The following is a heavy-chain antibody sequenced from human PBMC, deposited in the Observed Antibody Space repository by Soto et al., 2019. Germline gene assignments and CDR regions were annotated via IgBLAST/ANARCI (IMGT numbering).Heavy chain of an antibody. CDR2: IIPIFGTA. CDR1: GGTFSSYA. D-gene: IGHD2-15*01. V-gene: IGHV1-69*12. Sequence: QVQLVQSGAEVKKPGSSVKVSCKASGGTFSSYAISWVRQAPGQGLEWMGGIIPIFGTANYARKFQGRVTITADXXPXTXXMELSSLRSDDTAGYYCARGYCGGGSGDWQSAFDIWGQGTMVTVSS. J-gene: IGHJ3*02. CDR3: ARGYCGGGSGDWQSAFDI.